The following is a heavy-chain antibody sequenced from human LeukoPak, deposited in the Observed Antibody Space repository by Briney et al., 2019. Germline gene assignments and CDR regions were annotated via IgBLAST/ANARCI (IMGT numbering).Heavy chain of an antibody. CDR1: GFTFSSYA. CDR2: ISYDGSNK. Sequence: GGSLRLSCPASGFTFSSYAMHWVRQAPGKGLEWVAVISYDGSNKYYADSVKGRFTISRDNSKNTLYLQMNSLRAEDTAVYYCARDPDYSGYDYYYYYYMDVWGKGTTVTVSS. CDR3: ARDPDYSGYDYYYYYYMDV. D-gene: IGHD5-12*01. V-gene: IGHV3-30*04. J-gene: IGHJ6*03.